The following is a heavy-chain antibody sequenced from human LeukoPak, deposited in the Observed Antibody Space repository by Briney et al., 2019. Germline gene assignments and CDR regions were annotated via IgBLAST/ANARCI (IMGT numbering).Heavy chain of an antibody. V-gene: IGHV1-69*13. J-gene: IGHJ6*03. Sequence: SVKVSCKASGGTFSSYAISWVRQAPGQGLEWMGGIIPIFDTANYAQKFQGRVTITADESTSTAYMELSSLRSEDTAVYYCARAGGYCSGGTCYNYMDVWGKGTTVTISS. D-gene: IGHD2-15*01. CDR2: IIPIFDTA. CDR3: ARAGGYCSGGTCYNYMDV. CDR1: GGTFSSYA.